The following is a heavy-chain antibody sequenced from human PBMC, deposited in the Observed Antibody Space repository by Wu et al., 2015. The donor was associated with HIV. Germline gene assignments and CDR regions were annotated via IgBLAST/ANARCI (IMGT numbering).Heavy chain of an antibody. CDR2: IIPIHGAA. V-gene: IGHV1-69*11. D-gene: IGHD3-22*01. CDR3: AREGEEKKSDRSGYYAYLQI. Sequence: QVQQVQSGAEVRKPGSSVKVSCKASGGTFSRSGFSWVRQVPGQGFEWMGRIIPIHGAANYAQKFEGRVTITADESTSTAYMDLSSLTSEDTAVYYCAREGEEKKSDRSGYYAYLQIWGQGSQVTVSS. CDR1: GGTFSRSG. J-gene: IGHJ1*01.